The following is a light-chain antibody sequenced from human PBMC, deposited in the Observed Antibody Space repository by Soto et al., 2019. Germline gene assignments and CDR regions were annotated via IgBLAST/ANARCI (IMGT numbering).Light chain of an antibody. CDR2: EGT. CDR3: SSYTNITTRACV. CDR1: SGDIGSYNR. J-gene: IGLJ1*01. Sequence: QSALTQPASVSGSPGQSITISCTGTSGDIGSYNRVSWYQQHPGKAPKLIIYEGTDRPSGVSNRFSGSKSGNTASLTISGLQAEDEAEYYCSSYTNITTRACVFGTGTKLTVL. V-gene: IGLV2-14*01.